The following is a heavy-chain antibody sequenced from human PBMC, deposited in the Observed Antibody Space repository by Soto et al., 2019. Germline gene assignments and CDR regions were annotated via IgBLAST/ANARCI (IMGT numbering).Heavy chain of an antibody. Sequence: QVQLQESGPGLVRPSQTLSLTCTVSGDSISSGGFHWSWIRQHPGKGLEWIGHIYYTGTTYYNPSLESRFTMSVDMSKNQCSLRVRSVTAADTAVYYCARRALTGETAGFDYWGQGSLVTVSS. V-gene: IGHV4-31*03. D-gene: IGHD7-27*01. CDR1: GDSISSGGFH. CDR3: ARRALTGETAGFDY. CDR2: IYYTGTT. J-gene: IGHJ4*02.